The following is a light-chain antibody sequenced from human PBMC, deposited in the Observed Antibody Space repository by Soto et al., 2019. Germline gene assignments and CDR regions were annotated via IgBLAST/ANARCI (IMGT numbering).Light chain of an antibody. CDR2: AAS. CDR3: QQSYSSLWT. Sequence: IQMTQSPSSLSASLGDRVTITCRASQTITTFLNWYQQRPRKAPKLLIYAASTLQSGVPSRFSASGSGTDFTLTISSLQPEDSATYYCQQSYSSLWTFGQGTKVDIK. CDR1: QTITTF. V-gene: IGKV1-39*01. J-gene: IGKJ1*01.